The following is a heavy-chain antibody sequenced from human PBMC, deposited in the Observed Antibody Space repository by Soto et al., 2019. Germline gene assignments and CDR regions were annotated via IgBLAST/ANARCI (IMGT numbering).Heavy chain of an antibody. V-gene: IGHV4-39*01. D-gene: IGHD2-2*01. CDR2: IYKSGLA. Sequence: SETLSLTCTVSGDSMTISDFLLGWLRQPPGKGLGWIGGIYKSGLADYNPSLRRRATVSVDTSRNQLFLNLTSVTAADTAIYYCARPVYATWAFAVWDQGNLVTVSS. CDR3: ARPVYATWAFAV. J-gene: IGHJ4*03. CDR1: GDSMTISDFL.